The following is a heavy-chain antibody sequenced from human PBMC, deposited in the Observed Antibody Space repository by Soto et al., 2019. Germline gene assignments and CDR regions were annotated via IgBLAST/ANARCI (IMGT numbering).Heavy chain of an antibody. V-gene: IGHV4-59*01. CDR1: GGSISSYY. D-gene: IGHD5-18*01. J-gene: IGHJ5*02. CDR2: IYYSGST. CDR3: ARWGYSYGYTEGDWSDP. Sequence: SETLSLTCTVSGGSISSYYWSWIRQPPGKGLEWIGYIYYSGSTNYNPSLKSRVTISVDTSKNQFSLKLSSVTAADTAVYYCARWGYSYGYTEGDWSDPWGQGTLVTVSS.